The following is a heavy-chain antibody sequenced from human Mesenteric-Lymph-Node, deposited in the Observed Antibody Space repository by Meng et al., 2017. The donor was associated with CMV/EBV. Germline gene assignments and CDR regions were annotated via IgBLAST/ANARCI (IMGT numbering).Heavy chain of an antibody. V-gene: IGHV3-21*01. Sequence: GESLKISCAASGFTFSSYSMNWVRQAPGKGLEWVSSLSYTSNYKDYADSVKGRFTISRDNAKKSLYLQMNSLRAEDTAVYYCARGGYYDPFYWGQGTLVTVSS. CDR3: ARGGYYDPFY. D-gene: IGHD3-22*01. CDR2: LSYTSNYK. J-gene: IGHJ4*02. CDR1: GFTFSSYS.